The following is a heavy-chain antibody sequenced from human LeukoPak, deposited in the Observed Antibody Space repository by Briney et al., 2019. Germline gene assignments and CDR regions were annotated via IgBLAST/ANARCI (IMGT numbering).Heavy chain of an antibody. J-gene: IGHJ4*02. Sequence: QPGGSLRLSCAASEFTFSNYALHWVRQAPGKGLQWVAAISYDGNTIHYADSVKGRFIISRDTSKNTLYLQMNSLRAEDTAVYYCARSGGLQKFDYWGQGTLVTVSS. CDR2: ISYDGNTI. D-gene: IGHD4-11*01. CDR3: ARSGGLQKFDY. CDR1: EFTFSNYA. V-gene: IGHV3-30-3*01.